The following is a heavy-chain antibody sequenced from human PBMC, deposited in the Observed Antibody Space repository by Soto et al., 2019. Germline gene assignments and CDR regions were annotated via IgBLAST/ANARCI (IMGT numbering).Heavy chain of an antibody. CDR3: AKDRGIIVKAGDAFDV. D-gene: IGHD3-16*02. Sequence: GGSLRLSCASSGFTLSMSAVNWVRQAPGKGLEWVSYISDSGDRTYYAGSVKGRFTISRDRSKNTVSLQMDSLRAEDTAVYYCAKDRGIIVKAGDAFDVWGQGTKVT. J-gene: IGHJ3*01. CDR1: GFTLSMSA. V-gene: IGHV3-23*01. CDR2: ISDSGDRT.